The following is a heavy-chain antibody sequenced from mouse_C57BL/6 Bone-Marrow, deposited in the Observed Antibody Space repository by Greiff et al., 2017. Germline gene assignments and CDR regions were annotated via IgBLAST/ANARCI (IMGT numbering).Heavy chain of an antibody. V-gene: IGHV2-5*01. CDR3: AKNDYGGFAY. CDR1: GFSLTSYG. J-gene: IGHJ3*01. D-gene: IGHD2-4*01. CDR2: IWRGGST. Sequence: VKLMESGPGLVQPSQSLSITCTVSGFSLTSYGVHWVRQSPGKGLEWLGVIWRGGSTDYNAAFMSRLSITKDNSKCQIFFKMNRLQADDTAIYYCAKNDYGGFAYWGQGTLVTVSA.